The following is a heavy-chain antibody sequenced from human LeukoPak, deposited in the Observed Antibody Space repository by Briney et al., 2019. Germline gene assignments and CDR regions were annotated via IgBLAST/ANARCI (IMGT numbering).Heavy chain of an antibody. D-gene: IGHD6-19*01. CDR3: ARGRGYTSSAYDY. Sequence: GGSLRLSCAASGFSITSNYMNWVRQAPGRGLQWVSAMHSGGSVNYAASVKGRFTISRDYSTNPLFLQINSLRADDTAFYYCARGRGYTSSAYDYWGQGTLVTVSS. V-gene: IGHV3-53*01. CDR1: GFSITSNY. J-gene: IGHJ4*02. CDR2: MHSGGSV.